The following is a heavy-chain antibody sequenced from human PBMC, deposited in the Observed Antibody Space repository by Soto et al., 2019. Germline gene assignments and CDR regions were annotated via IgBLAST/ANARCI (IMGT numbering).Heavy chain of an antibody. J-gene: IGHJ6*02. V-gene: IGHV1-18*01. D-gene: IGHD3-22*01. CDR1: GYTFTSYG. CDR2: ISAYNGNT. CDR3: ARVGYYDSSGYSLLGMDV. Sequence: GASVKVSCKASGYTFTSYGISWVRQAPGQGLEWMGWISAYNGNTNYAQKLQGRVTMTTDTSTSTAYMELRSLRSDDTAVYYCARVGYYDSSGYSLLGMDVWGQGTTVTVSS.